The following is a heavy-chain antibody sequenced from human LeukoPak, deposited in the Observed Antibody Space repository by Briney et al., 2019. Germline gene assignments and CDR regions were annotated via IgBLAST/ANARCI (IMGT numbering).Heavy chain of an antibody. D-gene: IGHD2-2*01. CDR1: GGSISSYY. CDR2: IYYSGST. Sequence: PSETLSLTCTVSGGSISSYYWSWIRQPPGKGLEWIGYIYYSGSTNYNPSLTSRVTISVDTSKNQFSLKLSSVTAADTAVYYCARLNPRYCSSTSCRRDYYYGMDVWGQGTTVTVSS. CDR3: ARLNPRYCSSTSCRRDYYYGMDV. V-gene: IGHV4-59*01. J-gene: IGHJ6*02.